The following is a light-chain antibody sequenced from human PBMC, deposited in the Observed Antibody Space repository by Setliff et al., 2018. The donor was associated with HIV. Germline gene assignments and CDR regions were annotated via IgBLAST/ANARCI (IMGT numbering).Light chain of an antibody. Sequence: QSVLTQPPSVSGAPGQGVTISCTGSSSNIGAAYDVHWYRQFPGTAPKLLIYGNINRPSGVPDRFSGSKSGTSGSLTITGLQAEDEADYYCQSYDSSLSAHVFGTGTKVTVL. J-gene: IGLJ1*01. CDR3: QSYDSSLSAHV. CDR2: GNI. CDR1: SSNIGAAYD. V-gene: IGLV1-40*01.